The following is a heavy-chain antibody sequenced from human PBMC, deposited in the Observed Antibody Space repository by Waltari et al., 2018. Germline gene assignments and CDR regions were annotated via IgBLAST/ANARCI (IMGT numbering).Heavy chain of an antibody. Sequence: EVQLVESGGGLVQPGGSLRLSCAASGFTFSSYWMDWVRQAPGKGLVWVSRINSDGSSTSYADSLKGRFTISRDNAKNTLYLQMNSLRAEDTAVYYCARGASYGYGPLDYWGQGTLVTVSS. V-gene: IGHV3-74*01. CDR3: ARGASYGYGPLDY. CDR2: INSDGSST. J-gene: IGHJ4*02. CDR1: GFTFSSYW. D-gene: IGHD5-18*01.